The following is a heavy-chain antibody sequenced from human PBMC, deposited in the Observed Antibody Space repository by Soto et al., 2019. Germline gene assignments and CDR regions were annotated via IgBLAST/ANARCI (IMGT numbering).Heavy chain of an antibody. J-gene: IGHJ3*02. V-gene: IGHV1-18*04. CDR1: GYTFTGYY. CDR2: ISANNGNT. D-gene: IGHD1-7*01. Sequence: ASVKVSCKASGYTFTGYYMHWVRQAPGQGLEWMGWISANNGNTNYAQKLQGRVTMTTDTSTSTAYMELRSLRSDDTAVYYCASNWNYVYAFDIWGQGTMVTVSS. CDR3: ASNWNYVYAFDI.